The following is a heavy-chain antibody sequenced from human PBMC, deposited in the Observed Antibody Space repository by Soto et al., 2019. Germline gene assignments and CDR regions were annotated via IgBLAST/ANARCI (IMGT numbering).Heavy chain of an antibody. D-gene: IGHD3-16*02. CDR1: GYTFTSYG. J-gene: IGHJ6*02. CDR2: ISAYNGNT. Sequence: QVQLVQSGAEVKKPGASVKVSCKASGYTFTSYGISWVRQAPGQGLEWMGWISAYNGNTNYAQKLQGRVTMTTDTSTSTAYMELRSLRSDGTAVYYCARDRPPYDYVWGSSRYSYYYDGIDVWGQGTTVTVSS. CDR3: ARDRPPYDYVWGSSRYSYYYDGIDV. V-gene: IGHV1-18*01.